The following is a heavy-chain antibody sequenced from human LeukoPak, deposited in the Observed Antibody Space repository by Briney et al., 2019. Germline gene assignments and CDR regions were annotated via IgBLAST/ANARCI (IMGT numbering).Heavy chain of an antibody. CDR2: IYSGGST. J-gene: IGHJ6*02. V-gene: IGHV3-66*01. CDR3: ASRMYYDYVWGALDV. Sequence: PGGSLRLSRAASGFTVSSNYMSWVRQAPGKGLEWVSVIYSGGSTYYADSVKGRFTISRDNSKNTLYLQMNSLRAEDTAVYYCASRMYYDYVWGALDVWGQGTTVTVSS. D-gene: IGHD3-16*01. CDR1: GFTVSSNY.